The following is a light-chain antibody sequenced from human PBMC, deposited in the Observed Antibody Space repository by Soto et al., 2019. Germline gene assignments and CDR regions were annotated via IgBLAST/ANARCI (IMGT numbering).Light chain of an antibody. CDR2: EVS. J-gene: IGLJ1*01. V-gene: IGLV2-14*01. CDR3: SSYTSSSTPYV. CDR1: SSDDGGYNY. Sequence: QSALSQPASVSGSPGQSITMSCTGTSSDDGGYNYVSWYQQHPGKAPKLMIYEVSNRPSGVSNRFSGSKSGNTASLTISGLQAEDEADYYCSSYTSSSTPYVFGTGTKLTVL.